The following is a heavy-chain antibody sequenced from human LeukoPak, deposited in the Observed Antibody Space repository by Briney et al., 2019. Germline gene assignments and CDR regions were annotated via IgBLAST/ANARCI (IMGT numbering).Heavy chain of an antibody. CDR1: GFTFSSYS. J-gene: IGHJ4*02. CDR3: ARAALFGVVTSFDY. V-gene: IGHV3-21*01. D-gene: IGHD3-3*01. CDR2: ISSSSSYM. Sequence: GGSLRLSCAASGFTFSSYSMNWVRQAPGKGLEWVSSISSSSSYMYYADSVKGRFTISRDNAKNSLYLQMNSLRAEDTAVYYCARAALFGVVTSFDYWGQGTLVTVSS.